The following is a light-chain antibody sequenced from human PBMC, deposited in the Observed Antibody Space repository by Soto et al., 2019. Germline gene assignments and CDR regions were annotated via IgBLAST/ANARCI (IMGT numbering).Light chain of an antibody. CDR1: QSVSSSY. CDR3: QQYGSSPWT. CDR2: GAS. J-gene: IGKJ1*01. V-gene: IGKV3-20*01. Sequence: EIVFTQSPCTLSLSPCEIATLSCRSSQSVSSSYLAWYQQKPGQAPRLLIYGASSRATGIPDRFSGSGSETDFTLTISRLEPEDFAVYYCQQYGSSPWTFGQGTKVDIK.